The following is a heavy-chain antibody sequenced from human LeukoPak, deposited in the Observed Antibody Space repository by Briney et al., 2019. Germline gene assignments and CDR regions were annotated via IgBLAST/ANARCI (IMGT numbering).Heavy chain of an antibody. J-gene: IGHJ4*02. CDR3: ARDTGPSGTAFDY. CDR2: TYYSGNT. V-gene: IGHV4-39*07. D-gene: IGHD2-2*01. CDR1: GGSISSSSSY. Sequence: SEALSLTCTVSGGSISSSSSYWVWIRQPPGKGLEWIGTTYYSGNTYYNPSLKSRVTISVDTSKNQFSLKLTSVTAADTAVYYCARDTGPSGTAFDYWGQGALVTVSS.